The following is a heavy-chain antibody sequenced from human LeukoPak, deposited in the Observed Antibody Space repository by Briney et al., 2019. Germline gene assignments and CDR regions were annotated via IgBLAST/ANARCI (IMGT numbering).Heavy chain of an antibody. CDR3: ARHSSRTYYYDSSGYTDAFDI. CDR1: GGSISSYY. V-gene: IGHV4-59*08. CDR2: IYYSGST. Sequence: SETLSLTCTVSGGSISSYYWSWIRQPPGKGLEWIGYIYYSGSTNYNPSLKSRVTISVDTSKNQFSLKLSSVTAADTAVYYCARHSSRTYYYDSSGYTDAFDIWGQGTMVTVSS. D-gene: IGHD3-22*01. J-gene: IGHJ3*02.